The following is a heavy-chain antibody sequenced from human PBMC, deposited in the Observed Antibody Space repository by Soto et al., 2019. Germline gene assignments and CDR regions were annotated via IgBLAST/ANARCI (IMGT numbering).Heavy chain of an antibody. V-gene: IGHV1-69*13. CDR2: IIPICGKA. Sequence: SVKVSCKASGGTISSSANSWVRQAPGPGLEWVGGIIPICGKANYAQKFQGRVTITADESKNTAYMELSYLSPEDTAVYYCRREGGDNSAGGYYYGMDVWGQGTTVTVSS. D-gene: IGHD4-17*01. J-gene: IGHJ6*02. CDR3: RREGGDNSAGGYYYGMDV. CDR1: GGTISSSA.